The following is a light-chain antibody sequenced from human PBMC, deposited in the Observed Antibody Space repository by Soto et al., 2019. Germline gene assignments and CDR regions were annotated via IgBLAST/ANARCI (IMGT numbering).Light chain of an antibody. V-gene: IGLV2-14*03. J-gene: IGLJ2*01. CDR2: DVN. CDR1: SSDIGDNKY. CDR3: SSYRSGSTLV. Sequence: QSALTQPASVSGSPGQSITISCTGTSSDIGDNKYVSWLQQHPGKAPKLMIYDVNNRPSGISNRFSGSKSGNTASLTISGLQAEDEADYYCSSYRSGSTLVFGGGTKLTVL.